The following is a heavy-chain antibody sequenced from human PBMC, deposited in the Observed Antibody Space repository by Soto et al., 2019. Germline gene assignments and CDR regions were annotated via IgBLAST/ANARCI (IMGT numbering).Heavy chain of an antibody. V-gene: IGHV4-59*01. CDR2: IYYSGST. J-gene: IGHJ4*02. D-gene: IGHD3-22*01. CDR1: GGSISSYY. CDR3: ASLPNYYDSSGHYFDY. Sequence: PSETLSLTCTVSGGSISSYYWSWIRQPPGKGLEWIGYIYYSGSTNYNPSLKSRVTISVDTSKNQFSLKLSSVTAADTAVYYCASLPNYYDSSGHYFDYWGQGTLVTVSS.